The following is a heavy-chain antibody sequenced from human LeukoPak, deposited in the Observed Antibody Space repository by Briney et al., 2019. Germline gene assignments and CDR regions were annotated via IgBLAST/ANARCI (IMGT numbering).Heavy chain of an antibody. D-gene: IGHD3-16*02. CDR2: IYYSGST. J-gene: IGHJ4*02. Sequence: SETLSLTCAVYGGSFSGYYWGWIRQPPGKGLEWIGSIYYSGSTYYNPSLKSRVTISVDTSKNQFSLKLSSVTAADTAVYYCARTRLTPVYDYVWGSYRSSIFDYWGQGTLVTVSS. CDR3: ARTRLTPVYDYVWGSYRSSIFDY. CDR1: GGSFSGYY. V-gene: IGHV4-34*01.